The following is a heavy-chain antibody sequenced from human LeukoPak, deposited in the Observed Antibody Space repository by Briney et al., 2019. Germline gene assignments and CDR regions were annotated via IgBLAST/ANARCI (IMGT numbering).Heavy chain of an antibody. J-gene: IGHJ5*02. V-gene: IGHV1-8*01. CDR3: ARGPERSRYGSGSSWFDP. CDR1: GYTFASYD. Sequence: ASVKVSCKASGYTFASYDINWVRQATGQGLEWMGRMNPNSGNTGYAQKFQGRVTMTRNTSISTAYMEVNSLRSEDTAVYYCARGPERSRYGSGSSWFDPWGQGTLVTVSS. D-gene: IGHD3-10*01. CDR2: MNPNSGNT.